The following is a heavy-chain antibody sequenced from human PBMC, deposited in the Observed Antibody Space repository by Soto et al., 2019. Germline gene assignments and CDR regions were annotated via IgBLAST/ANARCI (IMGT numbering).Heavy chain of an antibody. V-gene: IGHV3-21*01. J-gene: IGHJ4*02. D-gene: IGHD3-22*01. CDR1: GFTFSSYS. CDR3: ARDPNSNYYDSSGISDY. CDR2: ISSSSSYI. Sequence: EVQLVESGGGLVKPGGSLRLSCAASGFTFSSYSMNWVRQAPGKGLEWVSSISSSSSYIYYADSVKGRFTISRDNAENSRYLQMNSLRAEDTAVYYCARDPNSNYYDSSGISDYWGQGTLVTVSS.